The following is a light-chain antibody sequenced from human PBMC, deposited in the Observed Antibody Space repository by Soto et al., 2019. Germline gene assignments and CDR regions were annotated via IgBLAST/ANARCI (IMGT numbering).Light chain of an antibody. J-gene: IGLJ1*01. V-gene: IGLV2-14*01. Sequence: QSALTQPASVSGSPGQSITISCTGSSSDIGDYDYVSWYQQHPGKAPKVLISEVSNRPSGVSNRFSGSKSGNTASLTISGLQAEDEADYYCSAYTTSIALYVFGAGTKVTVL. CDR3: SAYTTSIALYV. CDR1: SSDIGDYDY. CDR2: EVS.